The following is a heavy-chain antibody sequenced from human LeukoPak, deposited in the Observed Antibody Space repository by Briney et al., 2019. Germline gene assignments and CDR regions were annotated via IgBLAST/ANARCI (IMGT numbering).Heavy chain of an antibody. CDR1: GYTFTSYG. D-gene: IGHD6-19*01. CDR3: ARGSSGWFPDYYYGMDV. J-gene: IGHJ6*02. CDR2: ISAYNGNT. Sequence: ASVKVSCKASGYTFTSYGISWVRQAPGQGLEWMGWISAYNGNTNYAQKLQGRVTMTTDTSTSTAYMELRSLRSDDTAVYYCARGSSGWFPDYYYGMDVWGQGTTVTVSS. V-gene: IGHV1-18*01.